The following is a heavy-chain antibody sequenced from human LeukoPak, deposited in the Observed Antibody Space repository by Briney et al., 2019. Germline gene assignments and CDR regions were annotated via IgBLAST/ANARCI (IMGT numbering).Heavy chain of an antibody. CDR2: IYYSGST. CDR3: ARAVGERLQLPYFDY. V-gene: IGHV4-59*01. J-gene: IGHJ4*02. D-gene: IGHD5-24*01. CDR1: GGSISSYY. Sequence: KPSETLSLTCTVSGGSISSYYWSWIRQPPGKGLEWIGYIYYSGSTNYNPSLKSRVTISVDTSKNQFSLKLSSVTAADTAVYYCARAVGERLQLPYFDYWGQGTLVTVSS.